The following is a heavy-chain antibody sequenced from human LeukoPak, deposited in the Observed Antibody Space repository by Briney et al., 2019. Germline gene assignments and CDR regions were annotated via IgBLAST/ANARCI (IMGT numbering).Heavy chain of an antibody. V-gene: IGHV3-30*18. CDR3: AKGLFYYDNSGYSDY. Sequence: PGGSLRLSCAASGFTFSTFGMHWVRQAPGKGLEWVAGISYDGSNKYYADSVKGRFTISRDNSKNTLFLQMNSLRAEDTAVYYCAKGLFYYDNSGYSDYWGQGILVAVSS. CDR2: ISYDGSNK. CDR1: GFTFSTFG. J-gene: IGHJ4*02. D-gene: IGHD3-22*01.